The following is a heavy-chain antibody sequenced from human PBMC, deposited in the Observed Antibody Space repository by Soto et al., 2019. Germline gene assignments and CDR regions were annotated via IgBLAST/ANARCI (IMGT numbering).Heavy chain of an antibody. J-gene: IGHJ1*01. CDR3: AKDPEGSSWYLYFQH. D-gene: IGHD6-13*01. Sequence: GGSLRLSCAASGLTFSNAHMNWVRQAPGKGLEWVSGITGSGGTTYYADSVKGRFTISRDNSRNTLFLQMNSLRAEDTAVYYCAKDPEGSSWYLYFQHWGQGTLVTVSS. CDR2: ITGSGGTT. CDR1: GLTFSNAH. V-gene: IGHV3-23*01.